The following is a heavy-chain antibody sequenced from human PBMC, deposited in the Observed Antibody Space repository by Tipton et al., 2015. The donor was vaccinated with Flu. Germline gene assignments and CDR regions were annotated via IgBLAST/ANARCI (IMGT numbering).Heavy chain of an antibody. CDR2: IYYSATT. D-gene: IGHD4-23*01. CDR1: GGSISTSHYY. CDR3: ARVGVVTPFDY. Sequence: TLSLTCTVSGGSISTSHYYWAWIRQPPGKGLEWIGSIYYSATTDYNPSLESRVTLSVDTSKNHFSLKVSSVTAADTAVYYCARVGVVTPFDYWGQGTLVTVSS. J-gene: IGHJ4*02. V-gene: IGHV4-39*07.